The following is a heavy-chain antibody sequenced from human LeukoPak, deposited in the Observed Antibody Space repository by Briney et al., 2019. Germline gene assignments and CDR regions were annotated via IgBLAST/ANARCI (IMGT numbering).Heavy chain of an antibody. J-gene: IGHJ6*03. V-gene: IGHV4-39*07. CDR1: GGSISSSSYY. CDR2: IYYSGST. D-gene: IGHD3-10*01. CDR3: ARRGRSWAWFGELTGYYMDV. Sequence: PSETLSLTCTVSGGSISSSSYYWGWIRQPPGKGLEWIGSIYYSGSTNYNPSLKSRVTISVDTSKNQFSLKLSSVTAADTAVYYCARRGRSWAWFGELTGYYMDVWGKGTTVTISS.